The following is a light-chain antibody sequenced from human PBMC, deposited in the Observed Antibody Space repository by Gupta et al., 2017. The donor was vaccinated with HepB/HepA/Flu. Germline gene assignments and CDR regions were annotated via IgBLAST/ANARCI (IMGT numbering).Light chain of an antibody. J-gene: IGLJ3*02. CDR1: KSGNKF. CDR3: RAWDSGIVW. Sequence: YELTQPPSVSVSPGQTATITCSADKSGNKFVCWYHQRPGQSPVLVFYQYTKRPSGNPEGFSGFNLGTTAPRTIPGTQAAEEGSYYCRAWDSGIVWFGGGTKRAVL. V-gene: IGLV3-1*01. CDR2: QYT.